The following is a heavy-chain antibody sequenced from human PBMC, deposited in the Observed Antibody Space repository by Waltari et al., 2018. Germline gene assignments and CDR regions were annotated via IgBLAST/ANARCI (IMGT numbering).Heavy chain of an antibody. J-gene: IGHJ4*02. V-gene: IGHV3-30*02. D-gene: IGHD3-10*01. CDR2: LRYDGTNK. CDR3: VTNYGSETYYEFDY. CDR1: GFTLSRCG. Sequence: QVQLVESGGGVVQPGGSLRLSCAASGFTLSRCGMHWVRQAPGKGLEWVAFLRYDGTNKYYAGPVKGRFIISRDDSKNTLYLQMNSLRAEDTAVYYCVTNYGSETYYEFDYWGQGTLVTVSS.